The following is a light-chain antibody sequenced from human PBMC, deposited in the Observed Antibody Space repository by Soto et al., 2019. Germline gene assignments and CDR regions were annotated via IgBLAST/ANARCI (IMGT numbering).Light chain of an antibody. V-gene: IGKV1-33*01. CDR1: QDIGHY. CDR2: DAS. Sequence: DIQMTQSPSSLSASVGDRVTISCLASQDIGHYVNWFQHKPGKTPKLLIYDASTLEKGVPSRFSGSGSGTHFTFTITSLQSEDIATYYCQQYDNYVYSFGQGTTLEIK. J-gene: IGKJ2*03. CDR3: QQYDNYVYS.